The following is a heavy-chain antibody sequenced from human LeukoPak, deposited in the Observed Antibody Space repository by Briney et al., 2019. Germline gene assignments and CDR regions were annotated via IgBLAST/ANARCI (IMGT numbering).Heavy chain of an antibody. J-gene: IGHJ6*02. CDR3: AREGYYDFWSGASDPYYYGMDV. D-gene: IGHD3-3*01. CDR1: GYTFTSYG. CDR2: ISAYNGNT. V-gene: IGHV1-18*01. Sequence: GASVKVSCKASGYTFTSYGISWVRQAPGQGLEWMGWISAYNGNTNYAQKLQGRVTMTTDTSTSTAYMELRSLRSDDTAVYYCAREGYYDFWSGASDPYYYGMDVWGQGTTVTVSS.